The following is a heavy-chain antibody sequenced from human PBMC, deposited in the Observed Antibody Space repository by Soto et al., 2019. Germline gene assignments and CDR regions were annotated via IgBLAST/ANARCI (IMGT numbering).Heavy chain of an antibody. V-gene: IGHV3-7*01. Sequence: PGGSLRLSCAASGFTFSSYWMSWVRQAPGKGLEWVANIKQDGSEKYYVDSVKGRFTISRDNAKNSLYLQMNSLRAEDTAVYYCARDRRGYYSSSFSDYWGQGTLVTVSS. CDR3: ARDRRGYYSSSFSDY. J-gene: IGHJ4*02. D-gene: IGHD3-22*01. CDR2: IKQDGSEK. CDR1: GFTFSSYW.